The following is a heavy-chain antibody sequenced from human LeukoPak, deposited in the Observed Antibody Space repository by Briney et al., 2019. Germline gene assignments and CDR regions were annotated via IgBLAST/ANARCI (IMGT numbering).Heavy chain of an antibody. J-gene: IGHJ4*02. CDR2: IKQDGSEK. Sequence: GGSLRLSCVDSGFTFSSYWMTWVRQAPGKGLEWVANIKQDGSEKNYVDSVKGRFTISRDNARKLTYLQMNSLRVEDTAVYYCARDVEVAGWVGGYWGQGVLVTVSS. V-gene: IGHV3-7*01. D-gene: IGHD6-13*01. CDR1: GFTFSSYW. CDR3: ARDVEVAGWVGGY.